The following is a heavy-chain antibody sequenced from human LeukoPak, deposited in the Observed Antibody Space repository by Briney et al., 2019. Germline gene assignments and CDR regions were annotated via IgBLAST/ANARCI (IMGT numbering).Heavy chain of an antibody. V-gene: IGHV3-23*01. CDR3: AKDGEQGVGACFDY. D-gene: IGHD1-26*01. CDR2: ISGSGGST. J-gene: IGHJ4*02. Sequence: GGSLRLSCAASGFTFSSYAISWVRQAPGKGLEWVSAISGSGGSTYYADSVKGRFTISSDNSKNTLYLQMNSLRAEDTAVYYCAKDGEQGVGACFDYWGQGTLVTVSS. CDR1: GFTFSSYA.